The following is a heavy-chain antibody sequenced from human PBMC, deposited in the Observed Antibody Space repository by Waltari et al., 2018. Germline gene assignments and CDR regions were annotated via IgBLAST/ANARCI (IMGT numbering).Heavy chain of an antibody. CDR3: ARRRRNGYTSY. V-gene: IGHV4-34*01. D-gene: IGHD5-12*01. CDR2: SNDSGST. CDR1: GGSFSGYL. J-gene: IGHJ4*02. Sequence: QVQLQQWGAGLLKPSETLSLTCGVYGGSFSGYLWSWIRQPPGKGLEGIGESNDSGSTNYNPSLKNRVTISTDTSKNLFSLELSSVTAADAAVYYCARRRRNGYTSYWGQGTLVIVSS.